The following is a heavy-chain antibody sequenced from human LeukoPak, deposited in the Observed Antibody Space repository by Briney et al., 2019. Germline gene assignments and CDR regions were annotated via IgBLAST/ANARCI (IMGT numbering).Heavy chain of an antibody. V-gene: IGHV3-53*01. Sequence: GGSLRLSCAASGFTFSSNSLNWVRQAPGKGLEWVSVIYSGGSTYYADSVKGRFTISRDNAKNSLHLQMNSLRAEDTAVYYCARVDYFDYWGQGTLVTVSS. CDR1: GFTFSSNS. CDR3: ARVDYFDY. CDR2: IYSGGST. J-gene: IGHJ4*02.